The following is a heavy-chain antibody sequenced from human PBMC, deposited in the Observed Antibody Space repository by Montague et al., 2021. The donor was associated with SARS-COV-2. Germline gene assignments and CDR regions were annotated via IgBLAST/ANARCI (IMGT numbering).Heavy chain of an antibody. D-gene: IGHD4-23*01. CDR1: GASIDRYTYY. Sequence: SETLSLTCIVSGASIDRYTYYWGWIRQSPGKGLEGIGSLPSSASTYHXXXLRSRVTISMATSKNHFPLKVTSATAAAPAVYFCPSLRYYGGNCGFQGLVDYWGQGALVTVSS. CDR3: PSLRYYGGNCGFQGLVDY. V-gene: IGHV4-39*02. CDR2: LPSSAST. J-gene: IGHJ4*02.